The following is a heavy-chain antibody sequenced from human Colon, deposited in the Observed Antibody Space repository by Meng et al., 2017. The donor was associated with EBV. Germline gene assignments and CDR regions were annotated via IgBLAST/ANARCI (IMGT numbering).Heavy chain of an antibody. CDR3: GTLKYTSGFYGPAY. D-gene: IGHD6-19*01. Sequence: QVQLVQAGFELNKPGGSVKVYCKAYGYTFTRYPMNWVRQAPGQGLEWMGWISTNTGNPTYAQGFTGRFVFSVDTSVSTAYLQISSLKAEDTAVYYCGTLKYTSGFYGPAYWGQGALVTASS. CDR2: ISTNTGNP. J-gene: IGHJ4*02. V-gene: IGHV7-4-1*02. CDR1: GYTFTRYP.